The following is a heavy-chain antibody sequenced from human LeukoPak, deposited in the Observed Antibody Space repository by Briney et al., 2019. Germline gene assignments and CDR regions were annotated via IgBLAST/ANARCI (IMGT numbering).Heavy chain of an antibody. CDR1: GFTFSDYW. CDR3: AGGGPIYCSGDSCYPGDY. CDR2: INADEDRA. D-gene: IGHD2-15*01. Sequence: PGGSLRLSCAASGFTFSDYWMHWVRQAPGKGLVWVSHINADEDRAAYADSEKGRFTISRDIARNTLYLQMNSLRAEDTAVYYCAGGGPIYCSGDSCYPGDYWGQGTLVTVSS. V-gene: IGHV3-74*01. J-gene: IGHJ4*02.